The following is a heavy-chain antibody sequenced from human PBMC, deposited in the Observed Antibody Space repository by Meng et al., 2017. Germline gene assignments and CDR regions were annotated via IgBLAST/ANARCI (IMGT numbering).Heavy chain of an antibody. D-gene: IGHD3-10*01. V-gene: IGHV1-24*01. CDR2: FDPENGET. CDR3: ATLPRRITMVRGGWFDP. CDR1: GYNLTELS. Sequence: QHQCVQSWAEVTNPRASLKASCNVFGYNLTELSMQWVRQVPGKGLEWMGSFDPENGETIYAQNFQGRVTMTEETSTDTAYMELSSLRSEETAVYYCATLPRRITMVRGGWFDPWGQGTLVTVSS. J-gene: IGHJ5*02.